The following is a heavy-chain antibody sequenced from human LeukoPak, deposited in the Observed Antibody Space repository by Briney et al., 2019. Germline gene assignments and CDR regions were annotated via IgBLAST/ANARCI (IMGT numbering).Heavy chain of an antibody. CDR1: GFTFSTYG. Sequence: PGGSLRLSCAASGFTFSTYGMHWVRQAPGKGLEWVAFIRYDESNKYHAESVKGRFAISRDNSKNTLYLEMNSLRAEDTAVYYCAKDAPDCTSPIISCYTYYYYHMDVWGKGTTVTVSS. CDR2: IRYDESNK. CDR3: AKDAPDCTSPIISCYTYYYYHMDV. V-gene: IGHV3-30*02. J-gene: IGHJ6*03. D-gene: IGHD2-2*02.